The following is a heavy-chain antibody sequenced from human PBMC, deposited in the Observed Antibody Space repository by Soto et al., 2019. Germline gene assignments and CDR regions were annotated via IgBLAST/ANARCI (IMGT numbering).Heavy chain of an antibody. CDR3: AKGTPRGATNDTAIWWPANNGGYYYMDV. D-gene: IGHD5-18*01. CDR2: ISYDGSNK. Sequence: GGSLRLSCAASGFTFSSYGMHWVRQAPGKGLEWVAVISYDGSNKYYADSVKGRFTISRDNSKNTLYLQMNSLRAEDTAVYYCAKGTPRGATNDTAIWWPANNGGYYYMDVWGKGTTVTVSS. J-gene: IGHJ6*03. CDR1: GFTFSSYG. V-gene: IGHV3-30*18.